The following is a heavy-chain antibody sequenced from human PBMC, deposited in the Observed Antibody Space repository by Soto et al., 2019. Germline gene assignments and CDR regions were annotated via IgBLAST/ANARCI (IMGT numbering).Heavy chain of an antibody. J-gene: IGHJ4*02. V-gene: IGHV1-46*01. CDR1: GYTFTSYY. CDR3: ARGSSVGLEY. D-gene: IGHD1-26*01. CDR2: INPSGGST. Sequence: QVQLVQSGAEVKKAGASVKVSCKASGYTFTSYYMHWVRQAPGQGLEWMGFINPSGGSTTHVQKLQGRVTMTRDTSTSTVYMERGSLRSEDTAVYYCARGSSVGLEYWGQGTLVTVSS.